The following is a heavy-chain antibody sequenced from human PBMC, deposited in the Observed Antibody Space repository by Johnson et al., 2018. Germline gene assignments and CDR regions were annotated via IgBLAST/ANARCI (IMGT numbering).Heavy chain of an antibody. J-gene: IGHJ6*03. CDR3: ARTPGYCSGSSCYVDYYYYYMDV. V-gene: IGHV1-46*04. Sequence: QVQLVESGAEVKKPGASVKVSCKASGYTFTTYYMHWVRQAPGQGLEWMGIINPSGGSTSYAQKLQGRVTMTRDTSTSTVYMELSSLRSEDTAVYYCARTPGYCSGSSCYVDYYYYYMDVGGKGTTVTVSS. CDR2: INPSGGST. CDR1: GYTFTTYY. D-gene: IGHD2-15*01.